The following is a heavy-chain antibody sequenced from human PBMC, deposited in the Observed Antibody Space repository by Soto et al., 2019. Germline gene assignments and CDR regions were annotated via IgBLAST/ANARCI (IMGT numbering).Heavy chain of an antibody. J-gene: IGHJ5*02. V-gene: IGHV4-31*01. Sequence: SDTVSFTCTVCGGSIISGGYYWSWIRQHPWEGVEWIGYIYYSGSTYYPPSLKSLVTISVDKSKNKFSLKLSSVTAADTAVCYCASFIGYRDGYGPIDPWGQGTLVTVS. CDR3: ASFIGYRDGYGPIDP. CDR1: GGSIISGGYY. D-gene: IGHD5-18*01. CDR2: IYYSGST.